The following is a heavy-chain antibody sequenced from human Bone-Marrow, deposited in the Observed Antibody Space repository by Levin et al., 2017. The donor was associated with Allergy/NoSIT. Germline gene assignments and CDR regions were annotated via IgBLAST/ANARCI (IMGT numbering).Heavy chain of an antibody. V-gene: IGHV3-11*05. J-gene: IGHJ3*01. D-gene: IGHD3-9*01. CDR1: GFTFSDYF. Sequence: PGGSLRLSCEASGFTFSDYFMSWVRQAPGKGLEWISYIGNIHSYYTNYADSVKGRFTISRDNARHSVYLQMSSLRVEDTAVYYCARDYKNYDVLTGYYGESFDLWGQGTVVTVSS. CDR2: IGNIHSYYT. CDR3: ARDYKNYDVLTGYYGESFDL.